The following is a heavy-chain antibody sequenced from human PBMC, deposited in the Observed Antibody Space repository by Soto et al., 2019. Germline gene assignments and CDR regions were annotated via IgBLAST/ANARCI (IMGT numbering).Heavy chain of an antibody. CDR2: ISYDGSNK. D-gene: IGHD3-16*01. V-gene: IGHV3-30-3*01. CDR1: GFTFSSYA. CDR3: ARDRRDYDYVWGIDY. Sequence: QVQLVESGGGVVQPGRSLRLSCAASGFTFSSYAMHWVRQAPGKGLEWVAVISYDGSNKYYADSVKGRFTISRDNSKNTLYLQMNSLRAEDTAVYYCARDRRDYDYVWGIDYWGQGTLVTVS. J-gene: IGHJ4*02.